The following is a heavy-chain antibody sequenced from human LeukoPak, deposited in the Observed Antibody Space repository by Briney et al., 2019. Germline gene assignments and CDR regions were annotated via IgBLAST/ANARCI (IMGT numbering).Heavy chain of an antibody. J-gene: IGHJ4*02. CDR3: AKAGYYYDSSGYYYSDYLDY. Sequence: GGSLRLSCAASGFTFSSYAMHWVRQAPGKGLEWVAVISYDGSNKYYADSVKGRFTISRDNSKNTLYLQMNSLRAEDTAVYYCAKAGYYYDSSGYYYSDYLDYWGQGTLVTVSS. D-gene: IGHD3-22*01. CDR1: GFTFSSYA. V-gene: IGHV3-30-3*01. CDR2: ISYDGSNK.